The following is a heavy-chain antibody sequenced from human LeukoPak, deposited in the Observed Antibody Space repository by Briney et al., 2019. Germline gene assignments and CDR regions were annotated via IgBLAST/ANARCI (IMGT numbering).Heavy chain of an antibody. CDR1: GFTFSSYG. CDR2: ISYDGSNK. J-gene: IGHJ4*02. Sequence: GGSLRLSCAASGFTFSSYGMHWVRQAPGKGLEWVAVISYDGSNKYYADSVKGRFTISRDNSKNTLYLQMNSLRAEDTAVYYCARESLSGVNFDYWGQGTLVTVSS. D-gene: IGHD3-10*01. V-gene: IGHV3-30*19. CDR3: ARESLSGVNFDY.